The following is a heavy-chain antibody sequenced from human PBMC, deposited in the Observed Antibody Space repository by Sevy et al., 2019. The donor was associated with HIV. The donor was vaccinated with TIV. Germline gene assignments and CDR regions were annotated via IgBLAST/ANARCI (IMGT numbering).Heavy chain of an antibody. J-gene: IGHJ4*02. D-gene: IGHD6-19*01. V-gene: IGHV3-9*01. CDR2: ISWNSGSI. CDR3: AKDIKPQVAVAGNLLNY. Sequence: PGGSLRLSCAASGFTFDDYAMHWVRQAPGKGLEWVSGISWNSGSIGYADSVKGRFTISRDNAKNSVYLQRNSLRAEDTALYYCAKDIKPQVAVAGNLLNYWGQGTLVTVSS. CDR1: GFTFDDYA.